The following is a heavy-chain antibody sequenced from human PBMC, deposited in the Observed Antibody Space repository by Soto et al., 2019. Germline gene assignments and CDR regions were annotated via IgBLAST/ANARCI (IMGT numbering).Heavy chain of an antibody. J-gene: IGHJ4*02. D-gene: IGHD5-12*01. Sequence: SETLSLTCAVSGYSISSGYYWGWIRQPPGKGLEWIGSIYHSGSTYYNPSLKSRVTISVDTSKNQFSLKLSSVTAADTAVYYCARDGRDGYPWPFDYWGQGTLVTVSS. V-gene: IGHV4-38-2*02. CDR3: ARDGRDGYPWPFDY. CDR2: IYHSGST. CDR1: GYSISSGYY.